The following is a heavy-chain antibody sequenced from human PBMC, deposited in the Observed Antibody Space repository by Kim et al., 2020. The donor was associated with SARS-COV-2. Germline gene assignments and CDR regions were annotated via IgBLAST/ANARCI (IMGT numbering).Heavy chain of an antibody. Sequence: GGSLRLSCAASGFTFSSYAMSWVRQAPGKGLEWVSAISGSGGSTYYADSVKGRFTIARNNSKNTLYLQMNSLRAEDTAVYYCAKALRLGELSLYYWGQGTLVTVSS. V-gene: IGHV3-23*01. CDR3: AKALRLGELSLYY. CDR2: ISGSGGST. J-gene: IGHJ4*02. CDR1: GFTFSSYA. D-gene: IGHD3-16*02.